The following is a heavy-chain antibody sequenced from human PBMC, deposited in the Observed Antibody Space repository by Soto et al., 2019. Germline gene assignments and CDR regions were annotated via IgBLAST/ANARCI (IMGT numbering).Heavy chain of an antibody. V-gene: IGHV1-69*01. J-gene: IGHJ6*02. CDR2: IIPIFDTT. Sequence: QVQLVQSGAEVKKPGSSVKVSCKVSGGTFSSYAISWVRQAPGQGLEWTGGIIPIFDTTNYAQSLQGRVTITADESTSTACMELDSLRSEDTAIYYCARPISTTTAPGNPYSGMDVWAQGPTVTVSS. CDR1: GGTFSSYA. D-gene: IGHD1-1*01. CDR3: ARPISTTTAPGNPYSGMDV.